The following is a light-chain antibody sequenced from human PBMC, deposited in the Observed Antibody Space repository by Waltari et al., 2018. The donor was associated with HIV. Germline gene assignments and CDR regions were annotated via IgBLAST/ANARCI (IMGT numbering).Light chain of an antibody. CDR2: GTK. J-gene: IGLJ2*01. Sequence: QSMLTQPPSVSGAPGQRVTISCTGSSSTIGADYDVHWYQQIPGTAPKLLISGTKNRPSGVPDRFSASKSGTSASLTISVLQAEDEADYFCQSYDISLSASVVFGGGTRLTVL. V-gene: IGLV1-40*01. CDR3: QSYDISLSASVV. CDR1: SSTIGADYD.